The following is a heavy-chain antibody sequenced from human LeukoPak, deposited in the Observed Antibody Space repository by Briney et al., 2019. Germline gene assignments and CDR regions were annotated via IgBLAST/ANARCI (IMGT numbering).Heavy chain of an antibody. J-gene: IGHJ4*02. CDR3: TTDRWGVTAAFDY. D-gene: IGHD2-21*02. CDR1: GYTLTELS. Sequence: GASVKVSCKVSGYTLTELSMHWVRQAPGKGVEWMGGFDPEDGETIYVQKFRGRVTMTEDTSSGTAYMELSSLKSEDTAVYYCTTDRWGVTAAFDYWGQGTLVTVSS. CDR2: FDPEDGET. V-gene: IGHV1-24*01.